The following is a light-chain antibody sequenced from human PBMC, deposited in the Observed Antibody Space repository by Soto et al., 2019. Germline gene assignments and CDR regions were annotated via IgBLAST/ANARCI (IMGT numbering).Light chain of an antibody. Sequence: QSALTQPASVSGSPGQSITISCTGTSNDIGDYNYVSWYQQHPGEAPKLMIYEISKRPSGVSNRFSGSKSGNTASLTISGLQAEDEANYYCSSYTSTGTLYVFGTGTKV. V-gene: IGLV2-14*01. CDR1: SNDIGDYNY. CDR2: EIS. J-gene: IGLJ1*01. CDR3: SSYTSTGTLYV.